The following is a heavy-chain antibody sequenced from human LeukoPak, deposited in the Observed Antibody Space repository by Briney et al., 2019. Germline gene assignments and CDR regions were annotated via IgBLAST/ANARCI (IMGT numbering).Heavy chain of an antibody. J-gene: IGHJ4*02. CDR3: ARVRYCSSTSCYRGYFDY. Sequence: ASVKVSCMASGYTFTGYYMHWVRQAPGQGLEWMGWINPNSGGTNYAQKFQGRVTMTRDTSISTAYMELSRLRSDDTAVYYCARVRYCSSTSCYRGYFDYWGQGTLVTVSS. D-gene: IGHD2-2*01. CDR1: GYTFTGYY. V-gene: IGHV1-2*02. CDR2: INPNSGGT.